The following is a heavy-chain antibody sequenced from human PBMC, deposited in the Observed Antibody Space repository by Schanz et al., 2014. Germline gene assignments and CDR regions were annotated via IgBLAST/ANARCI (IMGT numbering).Heavy chain of an antibody. J-gene: IGHJ5*01. CDR1: GFTVSSNY. CDR2: IYSGGST. V-gene: IGHV3-53*01. CDR3: AKDFTGSGIFFNS. D-gene: IGHD3-10*01. Sequence: EVLLVDSGGGLVQPGGSLRLSCGASGFTVSSNYMSWVRQAPGKGLEWVSVIYSGGSTYYADSVKGRFTISRDNSKNTLYLQMNSLRAEDTAVYYCAKDFTGSGIFFNSWGQGTLVSVSS.